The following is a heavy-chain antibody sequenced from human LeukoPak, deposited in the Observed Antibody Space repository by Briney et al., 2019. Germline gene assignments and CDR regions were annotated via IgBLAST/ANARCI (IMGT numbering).Heavy chain of an antibody. V-gene: IGHV3-48*01. CDR3: AREGWLRVDY. D-gene: IGHD5-12*01. CDR1: GFTFSSYS. J-gene: IGHJ4*02. Sequence: GSLRLSCAASGFTFSSYSMNWVRQAPGKGLEWVSYISSSSSTMYYADSVKGRFTISRDNAKNSLYLQMNSLRAEDTAVYYCAREGWLRVDYWGQGTLVTVSS. CDR2: ISSSSSTM.